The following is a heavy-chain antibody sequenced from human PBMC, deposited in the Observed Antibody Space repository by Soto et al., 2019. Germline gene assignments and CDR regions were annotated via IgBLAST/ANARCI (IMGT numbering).Heavy chain of an antibody. CDR2: ISGSGAST. CDR3: AKGFTMIVVVPFDY. J-gene: IGHJ4*02. CDR1: GFTFSSYG. Sequence: RLSCAASGFTFSSYGMSWVRQAPGKGLEWVSAISGSGASTYYADSVKGRFTISRDNSKNTLYLQMNTLRAEDTAIYYCAKGFTMIVVVPFDYWGQGTLVTVSS. V-gene: IGHV3-23*01. D-gene: IGHD3-22*01.